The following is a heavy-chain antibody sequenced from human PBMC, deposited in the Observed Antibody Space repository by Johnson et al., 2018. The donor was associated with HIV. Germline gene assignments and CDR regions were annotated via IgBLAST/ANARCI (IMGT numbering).Heavy chain of an antibody. CDR2: INSDGSST. D-gene: IGHD2-21*02. CDR1: GFTFNTNW. Sequence: VQLVESGGDLVQPGGSLRLSCVGSGFTFNTNWMHWVRQAPGKGLVWVSRINSDGSSTSYADSVKGRFTISRDNSKNTLYLQMNSLRAEDTAVYYCAKDQYCGGDCYPDAFDIWGQGTMVTVSS. J-gene: IGHJ3*02. CDR3: AKDQYCGGDCYPDAFDI. V-gene: IGHV3-74*01.